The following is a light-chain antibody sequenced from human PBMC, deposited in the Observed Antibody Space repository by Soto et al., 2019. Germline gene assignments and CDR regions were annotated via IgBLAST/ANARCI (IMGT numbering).Light chain of an antibody. CDR2: DAS. V-gene: IGKV3-11*01. Sequence: EIVMTQSPATLSLSLGDRATITCRASQSVSSWLAWYQQKPGKAPKLLIYDASNRASGIPDRFSGSGSGTDFTLTISRLEPDDFAAYYCQQRTSYSVTSGRGTKVDI. J-gene: IGKJ4*01. CDR3: QQRTSYSVT. CDR1: QSVSSW.